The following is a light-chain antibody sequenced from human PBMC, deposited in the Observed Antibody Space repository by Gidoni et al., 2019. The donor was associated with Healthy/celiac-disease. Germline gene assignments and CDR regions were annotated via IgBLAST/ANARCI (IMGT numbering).Light chain of an antibody. V-gene: IGLV2-23*01. J-gene: IGLJ3*02. CDR2: EGS. Sequence: QSALTQPASESGSPGQSIPISCTGTSSDVGSYNLVSWYQQHPGKAPKLMIYEGSKRPSGVSNRFSGSKSGNTASLTISGLQAEDEADYYCCSYAGSGTWVFGGGTKLTVL. CDR3: CSYAGSGTWV. CDR1: SSDVGSYNL.